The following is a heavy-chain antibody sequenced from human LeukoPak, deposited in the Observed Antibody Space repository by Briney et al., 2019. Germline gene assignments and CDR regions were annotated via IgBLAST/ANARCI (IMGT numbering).Heavy chain of an antibody. CDR3: ARENDVDSYYYYGMDV. V-gene: IGHV3-74*01. D-gene: IGHD1-1*01. CDR1: GFTFSSNW. CDR2: INIDGSST. Sequence: GGSLRLSCAASGFTFSSNWKHWVRQAPGKGLVWVSRINIDGSSTSYAGSVRGRFTISRDNAKNSLYLQMNSLRAEDTAVYYCARENDVDSYYYYGMDVWGQGTTVTVSS. J-gene: IGHJ6*02.